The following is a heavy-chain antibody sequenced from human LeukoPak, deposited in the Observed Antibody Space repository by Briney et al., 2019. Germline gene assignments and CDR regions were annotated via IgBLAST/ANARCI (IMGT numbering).Heavy chain of an antibody. Sequence: GGSLRLSCTVSGFTFSGSSMHWLRQAPGQGLEWVATISYDGNSEYYRDSVKGRFAVSRVNSKNTLYLQMQSLRHEDTAVNFCARPGDSPFDHWGQGTLVTVSS. J-gene: IGHJ4*02. CDR3: ARPGDSPFDH. D-gene: IGHD5-18*01. CDR1: GFTFSGSS. CDR2: ISYDGNSE. V-gene: IGHV3-30*09.